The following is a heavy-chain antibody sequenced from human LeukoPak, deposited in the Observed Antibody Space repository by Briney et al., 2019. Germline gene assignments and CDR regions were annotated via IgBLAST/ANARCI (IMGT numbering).Heavy chain of an antibody. CDR2: IYYSGST. CDR3: ASLRRYSYGEIDY. D-gene: IGHD5-18*01. J-gene: IGHJ4*02. Sequence: SETLSLTCTVSGGSIRSSYYYWGWIRQPPGKGLEWIGYIYYSGSTNYNPSLKSRVTISVDTSKNQFSLKLSSVTAADTAVYYCASLRRYSYGEIDYWGQGTLVTVSS. V-gene: IGHV4-61*05. CDR1: GGSIRSSYYY.